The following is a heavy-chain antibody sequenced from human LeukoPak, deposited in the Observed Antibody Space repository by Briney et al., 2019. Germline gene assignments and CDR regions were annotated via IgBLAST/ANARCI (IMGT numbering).Heavy chain of an antibody. CDR1: GLTFSVHY. CDR2: IRNKAKSYTT. V-gene: IGHV3-72*01. J-gene: IGHJ4*02. CDR3: AGAVSDSSGHYYFDY. D-gene: IGHD3-22*01. Sequence: PGGSLRLSCAASGLTFSVHYMDWVRQTPGKRLEWVGRIRNKAKSYTTEYAASVMGRFTVSRDDSKNSVYLQMNSLKSEDTAVYYCAGAVSDSSGHYYFDYWGQGTLVTVSS.